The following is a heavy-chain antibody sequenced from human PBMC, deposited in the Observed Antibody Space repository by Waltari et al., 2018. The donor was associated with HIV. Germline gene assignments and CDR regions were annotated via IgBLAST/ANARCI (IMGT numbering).Heavy chain of an antibody. D-gene: IGHD3-22*01. Sequence: QVRLEQWGPGLMNPSERPSLNCAVHGGSFTCDYSTWVRTFTGVGRGWRGEVNERGTFDNNPSLRSRVSMSIDRSKNQVSLKLISVTAADTAVYYCARGPYYYDLRGAALVRGDYSYYYGLDAWGQGTTVSVSS. CDR1: GGSFTCDY. CDR3: ARGPYYYDLRGAALVRGDYSYYYGLDA. J-gene: IGHJ6*02. V-gene: IGHV4-34*01. CDR2: VNERGTF.